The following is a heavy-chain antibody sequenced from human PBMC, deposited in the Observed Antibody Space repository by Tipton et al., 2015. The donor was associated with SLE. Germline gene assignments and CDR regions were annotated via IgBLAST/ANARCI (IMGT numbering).Heavy chain of an antibody. CDR3: ARGPPFMEWERNWFDP. J-gene: IGHJ5*02. CDR1: SYSIYNGFY. Sequence: TLSLTCSVSSYSIYNGFYWGWIRQSPGKGLEWIGSIYRSGTAYYNPSLKSRVTMSVDTSKNQFSLKLTSVTAADTAVYYCARGPPFMEWERNWFDPWGQGTQVTVSS. D-gene: IGHD3-3*02. CDR2: IYRSGTA. V-gene: IGHV4-38-2*02.